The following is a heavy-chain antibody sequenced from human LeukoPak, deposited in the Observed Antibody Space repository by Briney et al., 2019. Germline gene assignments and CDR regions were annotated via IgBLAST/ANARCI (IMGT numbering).Heavy chain of an antibody. J-gene: IGHJ6*02. Sequence: SVKVSCKASGGTFSSYAISWVRQAPGQGLEWMGGIIPIFGTANYAQKFQGRVTITADESTSTAYMELSSLRSEDTAVYYCARVLLDGSGSYSPGVWGQGTTVTVSS. D-gene: IGHD3-10*01. CDR2: IIPIFGTA. V-gene: IGHV1-69*13. CDR1: GGTFSSYA. CDR3: ARVLLDGSGSYSPGV.